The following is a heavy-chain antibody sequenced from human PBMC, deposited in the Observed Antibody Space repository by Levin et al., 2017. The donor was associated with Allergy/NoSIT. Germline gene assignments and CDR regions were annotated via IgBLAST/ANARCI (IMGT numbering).Heavy chain of an antibody. CDR3: ARRGSGYPKSGYYYYYGMDV. D-gene: IGHD5-12*01. Sequence: KISCKASGGTFSSYAISWVRQAPGQGLEWMGGIIPIFGTANYAQKFQGRVTITADESTSTAYMELSSLRSEDTAVYYCARRGSGYPKSGYYYYYGMDVWGQGTTVTVSS. J-gene: IGHJ6*02. CDR1: GGTFSSYA. V-gene: IGHV1-69*01. CDR2: IIPIFGTA.